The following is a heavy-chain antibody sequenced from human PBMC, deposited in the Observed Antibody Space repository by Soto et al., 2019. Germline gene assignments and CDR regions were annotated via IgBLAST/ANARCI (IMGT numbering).Heavy chain of an antibody. V-gene: IGHV4-4*02. D-gene: IGHD5-18*01. CDR2: IYHSGST. CDR3: ARANGGYSYGDYYFDY. Sequence: SETLSLTCAVSGVSISSSNWWSWVRQPPGKGLEWIGEIYHSGSTNYNPSLKSRVTISGDKSKNQFSLKLSSVTAADTAVYYCARANGGYSYGDYYFDYWGQGTLVTVSS. J-gene: IGHJ4*02. CDR1: GVSISSSNW.